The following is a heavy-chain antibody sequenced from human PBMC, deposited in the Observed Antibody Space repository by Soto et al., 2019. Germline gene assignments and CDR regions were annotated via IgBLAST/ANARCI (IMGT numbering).Heavy chain of an antibody. CDR2: TSYDGSIN. CDR3: VRRSTVSYYAVDV. Sequence: GGSLRLSWAGSGFSFGSYEMHWGRQAPGKGLEWVTFTSYDGSINYYADSVKGRFTMSRDNSKNLLYLQMNSLRTEDTAVYYCVRRSTVSYYAVDVWGQGTTVTVSS. D-gene: IGHD4-17*01. J-gene: IGHJ6*02. V-gene: IGHV3-30*04. CDR1: GFSFGSYE.